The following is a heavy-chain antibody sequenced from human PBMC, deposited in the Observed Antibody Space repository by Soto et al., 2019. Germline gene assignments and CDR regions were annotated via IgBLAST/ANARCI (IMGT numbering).Heavy chain of an antibody. D-gene: IGHD3-16*02. Sequence: EVQLVESGGGLVQPGGSLRLSCAASGFTFSSYSMNLVRQAPGKGLEWVSYISSSSSTIYYADSVKGRFTISRDNAKNSLYLQMNSLRAEDTAVYYCARDVLYDYIWGSYRHDAFDIWGQGTMVTVSS. CDR3: ARDVLYDYIWGSYRHDAFDI. V-gene: IGHV3-48*01. J-gene: IGHJ3*02. CDR2: ISSSSSTI. CDR1: GFTFSSYS.